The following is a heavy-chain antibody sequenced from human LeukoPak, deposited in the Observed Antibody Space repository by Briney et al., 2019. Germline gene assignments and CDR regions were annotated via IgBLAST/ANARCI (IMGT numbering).Heavy chain of an antibody. CDR3: ARYTQHYGFDI. V-gene: IGHV1-8*01. J-gene: IGHJ3*02. D-gene: IGHD3-3*02. CDR2: MNPRDNT. Sequence: ASVKVSCKASGYTSTSPDINSVRQATGRGLEWLGWMNPRDNTGYAQKFQGRVTLTRDKSINTAYMELSSLRSEDTAVYYCARYTQHYGFDIWGQGTMVTVSA. CDR1: GYTSTSPD.